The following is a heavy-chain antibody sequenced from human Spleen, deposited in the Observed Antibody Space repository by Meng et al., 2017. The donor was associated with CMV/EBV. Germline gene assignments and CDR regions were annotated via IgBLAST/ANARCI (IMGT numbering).Heavy chain of an antibody. D-gene: IGHD3-16*01. Sequence: QVQLQDSGPDLLKPSQTLSLTCTVSGGSISSGDYYWSWIRQPPGKGLEWIGHIYYRGSTYYNPSLKSRLTISVDTSKNQFSLELSSVTAADTAVYYCARVFGRDYPDSWGRGTLVTVSS. CDR2: IYYRGST. V-gene: IGHV4-30-4*08. J-gene: IGHJ4*02. CDR3: ARVFGRDYPDS. CDR1: GGSISSGDYY.